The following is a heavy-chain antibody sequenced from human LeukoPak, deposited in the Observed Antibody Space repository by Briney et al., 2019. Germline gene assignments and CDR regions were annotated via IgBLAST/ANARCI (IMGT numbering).Heavy chain of an antibody. J-gene: IGHJ4*02. Sequence: PGGSLRLSCAASGFTFSRIAMSWVRQAPGKGLEWVSGISGSGGRDSTYYADSEKGRFTISRDKSKNTVYLEMNSLRAEDTAVYYCAKGYSEYTSSWFDYWGQGTLVTVSS. D-gene: IGHD6-13*01. CDR2: ISGSGGRDST. CDR1: GFTFSRIA. V-gene: IGHV3-23*01. CDR3: AKGYSEYTSSWFDY.